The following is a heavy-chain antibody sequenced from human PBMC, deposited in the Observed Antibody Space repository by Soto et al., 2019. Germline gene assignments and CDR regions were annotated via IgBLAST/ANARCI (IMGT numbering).Heavy chain of an antibody. CDR1: GFTFSSYG. CDR3: AKEGVAVAGTGGHATEYFQH. D-gene: IGHD6-19*01. CDR2: IWYDGSNK. J-gene: IGHJ1*01. V-gene: IGHV3-33*06. Sequence: GGSLRLSCAASGFTFSSYGMHWVRQAPGKGLEWVAVIWYDGSNKYYADSVKGRFTISRDNSKNTLYLQMNSLRAEDTAVYYCAKEGVAVAGTGGHATEYFQHWGQGTLVTVSS.